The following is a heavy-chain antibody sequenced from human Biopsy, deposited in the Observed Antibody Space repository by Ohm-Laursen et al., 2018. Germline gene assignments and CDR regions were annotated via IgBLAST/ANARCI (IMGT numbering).Heavy chain of an antibody. CDR3: ARDKTVLNYYFASDV. J-gene: IGHJ6*01. CDR2: IISMVGTP. Sequence: SSVKVSCKASGGTFNNYGITWVRQAPGQGLEWVGRIISMVGTPKYAQKFQGRATITVDKSTSTAYLDLSSLKSEDTAVYYCARDKTVLNYYFASDVWGQGTTVVVSS. CDR1: GGTFNNYG. D-gene: IGHD2/OR15-2a*01. V-gene: IGHV1-69*04.